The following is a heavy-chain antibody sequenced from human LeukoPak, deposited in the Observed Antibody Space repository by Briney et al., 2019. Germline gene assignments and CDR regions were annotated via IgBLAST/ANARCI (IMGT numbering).Heavy chain of an antibody. CDR1: GFTFSNHG. Sequence: PGGSLRLSCAASGFTFSNHGMNWVRQAPGKGLEWLTGVSPPGGGTYYADSVKGRFTISRDNAQNSLYLQMNSLRAEDTAVYYCARDFGARGWLDYWGQGTLVTVSS. CDR3: ARDFGARGWLDY. D-gene: IGHD6-19*01. CDR2: VSPPGGGT. V-gene: IGHV3-48*01. J-gene: IGHJ4*02.